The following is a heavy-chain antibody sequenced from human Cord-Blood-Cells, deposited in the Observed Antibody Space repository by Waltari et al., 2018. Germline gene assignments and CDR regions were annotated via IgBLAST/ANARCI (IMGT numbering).Heavy chain of an antibody. CDR1: GGSFSGYY. D-gene: IGHD3-10*02. CDR2: INHRGRP. J-gene: IGHJ4*02. V-gene: IGHV4-34*01. CDR3: ARGKWMVGLDY. Sequence: QVQLQQWGAGLLKPSETLSLTCAVYGGSFSGYYWSWIRQPPGKGLEWIGEINHRGRPNYNPPLRSRVTIAVATSKNQFSLKLSSVTAADTAVYYCARGKWMVGLDYWGQGTLVTVSS.